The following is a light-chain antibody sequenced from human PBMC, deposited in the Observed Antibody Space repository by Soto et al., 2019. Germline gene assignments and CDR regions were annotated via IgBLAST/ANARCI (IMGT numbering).Light chain of an antibody. V-gene: IGKV3-15*01. CDR1: QSISSN. J-gene: IGKJ1*01. CDR2: RAS. CDR3: QEYNNWTWT. Sequence: EIVMTQSPATLSVSPGERATLSCRASQSISSNLAWYQQKPGQVPRLLIYRASTRATGTPARFSGSGSGTEFTLTISSLQSEDFAVYYCQEYNNWTWTFGQGTKVEIK.